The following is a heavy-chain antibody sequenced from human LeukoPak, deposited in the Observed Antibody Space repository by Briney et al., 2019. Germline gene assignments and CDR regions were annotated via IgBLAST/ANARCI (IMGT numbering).Heavy chain of an antibody. CDR1: GGTFSSYA. Sequence: SVKVSCKASGGTFSSYAISWVRQAPGQGLEWMGGTIPIFGTANYAQKFQGRVTITADESTSTAYMELSSLRSEDTAVYYCARKRPGSGSYLFDPWGQGTLVTVSS. V-gene: IGHV1-69*13. J-gene: IGHJ5*02. CDR3: ARKRPGSGSYLFDP. CDR2: TIPIFGTA. D-gene: IGHD3-10*01.